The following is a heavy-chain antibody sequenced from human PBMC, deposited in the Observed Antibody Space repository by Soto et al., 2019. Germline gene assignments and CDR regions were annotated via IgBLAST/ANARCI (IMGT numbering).Heavy chain of an antibody. J-gene: IGHJ6*02. CDR3: AKEGGNHYYYYAMDV. Sequence: SETLSLTCTVSGGSISSSSYYWGWIRQPPGKGLEWIGSIYYSGSTYYNPSLKSRVTISVDTSKNQFSLKLSSVTAADTAVYYCAKEGGNHYYYYAMDVWGQGTTVTVSS. CDR2: IYYSGST. D-gene: IGHD1-26*01. CDR1: GGSISSSSYY. V-gene: IGHV4-39*02.